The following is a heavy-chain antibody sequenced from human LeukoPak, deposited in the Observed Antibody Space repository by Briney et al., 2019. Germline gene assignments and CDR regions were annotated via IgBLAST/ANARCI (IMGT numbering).Heavy chain of an antibody. CDR1: GASISSYY. Sequence: SETLSLTCIVSGASISSYYWSWIRQPPAKGLEWIRYIYYSGSTNYNPSLKSRVTISVDTSKNHFSLKLTSVTAADTAVYYCARGEGAIAVAGYFDYWGQGTLVTVSS. CDR3: ARGEGAIAVAGYFDY. D-gene: IGHD6-19*01. J-gene: IGHJ4*02. V-gene: IGHV4-59*12. CDR2: IYYSGST.